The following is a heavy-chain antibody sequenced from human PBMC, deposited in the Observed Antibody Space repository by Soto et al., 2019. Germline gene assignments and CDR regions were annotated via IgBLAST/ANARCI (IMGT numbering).Heavy chain of an antibody. CDR2: ISAHNGNT. CDR3: ARGRYGDY. CDR1: GYTFTSYG. V-gene: IGHV1-18*01. J-gene: IGHJ4*02. Sequence: QVHLVQSGAEVKKPGASVKVSCKASGYTFTSYGITWVRQAPGQGLEWMGWISAHNGNTDYAQKLQGRVIVTRDTSTSTAYMELGSLISDGTAVYYCARGRYGDYWGQGALVTVSS. D-gene: IGHD1-1*01.